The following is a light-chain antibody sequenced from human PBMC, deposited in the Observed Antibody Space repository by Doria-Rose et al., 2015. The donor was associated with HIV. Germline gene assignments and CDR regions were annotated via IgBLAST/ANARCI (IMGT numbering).Light chain of an antibody. CDR3: QQYSRWPPYT. CDR2: RAS. Sequence: EIVMTQSPATLSVSPGERATLSCRASQGIGSDLAWYQQKPGQAPRLLIYRASIRATGIPPRFTGGGSGTEFTLTISSLQSEDFAVYFRQQYSRWPPYTFGQGTKLEVK. V-gene: IGKV3-15*01. J-gene: IGKJ2*01. CDR1: QGIGSD.